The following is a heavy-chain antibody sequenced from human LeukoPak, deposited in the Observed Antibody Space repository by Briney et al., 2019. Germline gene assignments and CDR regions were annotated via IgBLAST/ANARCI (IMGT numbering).Heavy chain of an antibody. D-gene: IGHD5-18*01. CDR3: ARLFRGYTYGPGDY. J-gene: IGHJ4*02. V-gene: IGHV1-69*13. CDR2: IIPIFGTA. CDR1: GGTFSSYA. Sequence: VASVKVSCKASGGTFSSYAISWVRQAPGQGLEWMGGIIPIFGTANYAQKFQGRVTITADESTSTAYMELSSLRSEDTAVYYCARLFRGYTYGPGDYWGQGTLVTVSS.